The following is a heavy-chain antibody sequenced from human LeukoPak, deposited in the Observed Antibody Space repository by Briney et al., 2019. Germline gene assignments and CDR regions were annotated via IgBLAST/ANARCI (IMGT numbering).Heavy chain of an antibody. CDR3: ARHLYDSSGYYPYYFDY. J-gene: IGHJ4*02. CDR2: IHHSGST. D-gene: IGHD3-22*01. CDR1: GYSISSGYY. Sequence: SETLSLTCAVSGYSISSGYYWGWIRQPPGKGLEWIGSIHHSGSTYYNPSLKSRVTISVDTSKNQFSLKLSSVTAADTAVYYCARHLYDSSGYYPYYFDYWGQGTLITVSS. V-gene: IGHV4-38-2*01.